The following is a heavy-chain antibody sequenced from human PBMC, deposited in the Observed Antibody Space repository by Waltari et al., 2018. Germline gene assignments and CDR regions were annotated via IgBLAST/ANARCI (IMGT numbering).Heavy chain of an antibody. CDR2: IYYSGGT. CDR1: GGSISSSNW. J-gene: IGHJ4*02. Sequence: QVQLQESGPGLVKPSGTLSLTCAVSGGSISSSNWWSWVRQPQGRGLEWSGGIYYSGGTTYNPSLKSRLTISVDKSKNQFSLKLSSVTAADTAVYYCASYEVVYSSGGSSYYFDYWGQGTLVTVSS. D-gene: IGHD6-19*01. V-gene: IGHV4-4*02. CDR3: ASYEVVYSSGGSSYYFDY.